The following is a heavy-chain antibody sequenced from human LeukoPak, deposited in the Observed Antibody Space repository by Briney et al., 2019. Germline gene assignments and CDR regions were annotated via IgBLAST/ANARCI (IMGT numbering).Heavy chain of an antibody. CDR3: ARDGELGAFDI. J-gene: IGHJ3*02. Sequence: AGGSLRLSCTASGFTFSTYAMNWVRQAPGKGLEWVSYISSGNNYIYYADSVKGRFTLSRDNAKSSLYLQLNSLRAEDTAVYYCARDGELGAFDIWGQGTMVTVSS. V-gene: IGHV3-21*01. CDR1: GFTFSTYA. CDR2: ISSGNNYI. D-gene: IGHD1-26*01.